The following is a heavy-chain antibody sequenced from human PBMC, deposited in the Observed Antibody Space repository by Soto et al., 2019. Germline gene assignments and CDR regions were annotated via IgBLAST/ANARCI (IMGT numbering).Heavy chain of an antibody. CDR3: ARARNYDILTGHSDY. CDR1: GFTFSSYA. J-gene: IGHJ4*02. D-gene: IGHD3-9*01. Sequence: GGSLRLSCAASGFTFSSYAMSWVRQAPGKGLEWVSAISGSGGSTYYADSVKGRFTISRDNSKNTLYLQMNSLRAEDTAVYYCARARNYDILTGHSDYWGQGTLVTVSS. V-gene: IGHV3-23*01. CDR2: ISGSGGST.